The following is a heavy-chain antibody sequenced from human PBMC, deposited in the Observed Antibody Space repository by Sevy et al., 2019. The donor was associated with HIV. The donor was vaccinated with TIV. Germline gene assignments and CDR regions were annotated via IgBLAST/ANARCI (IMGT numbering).Heavy chain of an antibody. J-gene: IGHJ5*01. CDR3: AKAKRFDSSSWFDS. D-gene: IGHD3-22*01. Sequence: GGSLRLSCEVSGFTFSSYAMSWVRQAPGKGLEWVSRSSGSGTSAYYADSVKGRFTVSRDNSRNTRFLEMNDLRVEDTAIYYCAKAKRFDSSSWFDSWGQGTLVTVSS. CDR1: GFTFSSYA. V-gene: IGHV3-23*01. CDR2: SSGSGTSA.